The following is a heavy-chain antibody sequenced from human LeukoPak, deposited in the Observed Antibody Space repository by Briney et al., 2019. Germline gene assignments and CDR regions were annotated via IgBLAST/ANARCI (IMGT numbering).Heavy chain of an antibody. V-gene: IGHV4-59*08. J-gene: IGHJ4*02. CDR2: IYYSGST. CDR3: ARIRGSYYFDY. Sequence: SETLSLTCAVYGGSFSGYYWSWIRQPPGKGLEWVGYIYYSGSTNYNPSLKSRVTISVDTSKNQFSLKLSSVTAADTAVYYCARIRGSYYFDYWGQGTLVTVSS. CDR1: GGSFSGYY. D-gene: IGHD1-26*01.